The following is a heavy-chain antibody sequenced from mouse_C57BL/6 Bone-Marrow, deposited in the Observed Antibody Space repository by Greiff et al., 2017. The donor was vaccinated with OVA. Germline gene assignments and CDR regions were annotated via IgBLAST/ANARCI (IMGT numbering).Heavy chain of an antibody. J-gene: IGHJ3*01. CDR2: ITPSSGYT. CDR3: ARFITTVVPFAY. D-gene: IGHD1-1*01. Sequence: QVQLQQSGAELARPGASVKMSCKASGYTFTSYTMHWVKQRPGQGLEWIGYITPSSGYTKSNQKFKDKANLPAEKSSSTAYMQLSSLTSEDSAVYYCARFITTVVPFAYWGQGTLVTVSA. CDR1: GYTFTSYT. V-gene: IGHV1-4*01.